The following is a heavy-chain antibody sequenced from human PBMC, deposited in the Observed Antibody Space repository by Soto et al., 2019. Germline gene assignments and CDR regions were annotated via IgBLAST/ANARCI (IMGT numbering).Heavy chain of an antibody. CDR3: VRNNYATLKDYYHYMDV. D-gene: IGHD4-4*01. CDR2: TRNKAKSYTT. CDR1: GFTFSDHY. V-gene: IGHV3-72*01. J-gene: IGHJ6*03. Sequence: GGSLRLSCAASGFTFSDHYMDWVRQAPGKGLEWVGRTRNKAKSYTTAYAASVQGRFTISRDDSENSVYLQMNSLKTEDTAVYYCVRNNYATLKDYYHYMDVWGKGTTVTVSS.